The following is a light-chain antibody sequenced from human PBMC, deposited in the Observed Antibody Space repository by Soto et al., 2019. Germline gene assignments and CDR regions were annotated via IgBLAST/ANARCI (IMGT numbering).Light chain of an antibody. CDR2: DDS. CDR1: NIGGKS. CDR3: QVWDDNSDHHV. V-gene: IGLV3-21*02. Sequence: SYELTQTSSVSVAPGQTARISCGGNNIGGKSVHWYQQKPGQAPVVVVYDDSDRPSGIPERVSGSNSGNTATRTISRVEAGDEADYHCQVWDDNSDHHVFGTGTKLTVL. J-gene: IGLJ1*01.